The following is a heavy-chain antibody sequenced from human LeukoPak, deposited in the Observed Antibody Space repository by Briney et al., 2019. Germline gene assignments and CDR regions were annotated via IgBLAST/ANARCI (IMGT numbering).Heavy chain of an antibody. CDR1: GFTFDDYA. V-gene: IGHV3-9*01. D-gene: IGHD3-9*01. J-gene: IGHJ5*02. Sequence: GGSLRLSCAASGFTFDDYAMHWVRQAPGKGLEWVSGISWNSGSIGYADSVKGRFTISRDNAKNSLYLQMNSLRAEDTALYYCARDYDVLTAYPPTQLFDPWGQGTLVTVSS. CDR3: ARDYDVLTAYPPTQLFDP. CDR2: ISWNSGSI.